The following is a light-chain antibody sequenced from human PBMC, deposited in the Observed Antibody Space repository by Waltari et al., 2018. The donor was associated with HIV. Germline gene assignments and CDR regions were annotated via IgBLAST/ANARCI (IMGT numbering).Light chain of an antibody. CDR2: GAS. Sequence: IVLTPSPAPLYLSPGESATLYCRASQSVTSTYFAWYQQKPGQAPRLLIYGASSRATGIPYRFSGTGSGTDFTLTISRLEPEDFALYYCQQYGSLQWTFGQGTKVEIK. CDR3: QQYGSLQWT. V-gene: IGKV3-20*01. CDR1: QSVTSTY. J-gene: IGKJ1*01.